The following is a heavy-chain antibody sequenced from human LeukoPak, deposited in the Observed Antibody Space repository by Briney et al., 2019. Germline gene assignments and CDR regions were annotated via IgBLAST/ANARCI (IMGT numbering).Heavy chain of an antibody. V-gene: IGHV1-2*02. J-gene: IGHJ3*02. Sequence: GASVKVSCKASGYTFTSYAMNWVRQAPGQGLEWMGWINPNSGGTNYAQKFQGRVTMTRDTSISTAYMELSRLRSDDTAVYYCARDRNRGYSYGYPDAFDIWGQGTMVTVSS. CDR3: ARDRNRGYSYGYPDAFDI. CDR2: INPNSGGT. CDR1: GYTFTSYA. D-gene: IGHD5-18*01.